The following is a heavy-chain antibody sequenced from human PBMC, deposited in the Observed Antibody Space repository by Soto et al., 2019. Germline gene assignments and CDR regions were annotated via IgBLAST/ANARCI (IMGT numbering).Heavy chain of an antibody. V-gene: IGHV4-39*01. CDR1: GGSISSSSNY. J-gene: IGHJ4*02. CDR2: FYYSGST. Sequence: SETLSLTCTVSGGSISSSSNYWGWIRQPPGKGLEWIGSFYYSGSTYYNPSLKSRVTISVDTSKNQFSLKLSSVTAADTAVYYGARHRRYSSSWYEAYYFDYWGQGTLVTVSS. CDR3: ARHRRYSSSWYEAYYFDY. D-gene: IGHD6-13*01.